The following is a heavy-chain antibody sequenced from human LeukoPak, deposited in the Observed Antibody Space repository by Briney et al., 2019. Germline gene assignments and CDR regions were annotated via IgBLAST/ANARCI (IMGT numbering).Heavy chain of an antibody. J-gene: IGHJ4*02. D-gene: IGHD2-2*01. CDR3: ARDGGYCSSTSCYPYFDY. CDR1: GFTFSTYC. V-gene: IGHV3-7*01. CDR2: IKQDGSEK. Sequence: PGGSLRLSCAASGFTFSTYCMSWVRQAPGKGLAWVASIKQDGSEKYYADSVKGRFTISRDSAKNSLYLHMNTLRAEDTAVYYCARDGGYCSSTSCYPYFDYWGQGTLVTVSS.